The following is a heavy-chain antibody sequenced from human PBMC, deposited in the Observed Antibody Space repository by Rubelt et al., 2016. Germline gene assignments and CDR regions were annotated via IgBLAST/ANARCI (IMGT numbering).Heavy chain of an antibody. V-gene: IGHV4-38-2*02. CDR2: MYHRGGT. D-gene: IGHD3-22*01. CDR1: GDSISSGYY. CDR3: ARDLTNYYDSSGPRGNFDS. Sequence: QVQLQESGPGLVKPSETLSLTCTVSGDSISSGYYWGWIRQPPGKGLEWIASMYHRGGTSYSPSLKSRVTKSVDTSKNQFSLKLTSVTAADTAVYYCARDLTNYYDSSGPRGNFDSWGQGTLVTVSS. J-gene: IGHJ4*02.